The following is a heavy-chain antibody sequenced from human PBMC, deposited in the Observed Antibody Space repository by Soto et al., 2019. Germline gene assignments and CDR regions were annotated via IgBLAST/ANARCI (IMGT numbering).Heavy chain of an antibody. CDR2: IFDGGSA. CDR1: GGTITYYS. D-gene: IGHD4-17*01. V-gene: IGHV4-59*12. CDR3: VSVEGTPTVTGDYYHCAADV. J-gene: IGHJ6*02. Sequence: SETLSLTCTVSGGTITYYSWSWIRQAPGKGLEWLGYIFDGGSANYNPSLKSRVSFSLDKSQNQLSLKLTSVTGADTAIYYCVSVEGTPTVTGDYYHCAADVWGQGTAVTVSS.